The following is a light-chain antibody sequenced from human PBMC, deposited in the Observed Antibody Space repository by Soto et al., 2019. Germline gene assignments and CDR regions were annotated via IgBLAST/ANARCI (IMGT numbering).Light chain of an antibody. V-gene: IGLV2-14*01. CDR2: DVS. Sequence: QSALTQPASVSGSPGQSITISCTGSSSDVGAYDYVSWYQEHPGKSPKLMIYDVSIRPSGVSNRFSGSKSCNTASLTISGLQAEDEADYYCSLYTRSSSGYVFGTGTKLNVL. CDR3: SLYTRSSSGYV. J-gene: IGLJ1*01. CDR1: SSDVGAYDY.